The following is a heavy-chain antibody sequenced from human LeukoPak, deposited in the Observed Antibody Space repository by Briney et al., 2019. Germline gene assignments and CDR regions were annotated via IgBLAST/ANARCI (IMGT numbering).Heavy chain of an antibody. CDR3: AAQGGSSSFLLTDY. V-gene: IGHV3-23*01. J-gene: IGHJ4*02. D-gene: IGHD6-6*01. CDR1: GFTFSSYG. CDR2: ISGSGVST. Sequence: GGSLRLSCAGSGFTFSSYGMSWVRQTPGKALEWVSAISGSGVSTYYVDSVKGRFTISRDNSKNTLVLQMNSLRAEDTAVYYCAAQGGSSSFLLTDYWGQGTLVTVSS.